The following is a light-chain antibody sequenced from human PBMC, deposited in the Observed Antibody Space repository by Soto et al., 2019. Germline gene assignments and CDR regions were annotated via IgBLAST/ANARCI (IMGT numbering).Light chain of an antibody. CDR3: HQYGSLYT. V-gene: IGKV3-20*01. CDR1: QSVSSSY. CDR2: GAS. Sequence: EIVLTQSPGTLSLSPGERATLSCRASQSVSSSYLAWYQQKPGQAPRLLIYGASSRATGIPDRFSGSGSGTDFPLTISRLEPEDFAVYYCHQYGSLYTFGGGTKVEIK. J-gene: IGKJ2*01.